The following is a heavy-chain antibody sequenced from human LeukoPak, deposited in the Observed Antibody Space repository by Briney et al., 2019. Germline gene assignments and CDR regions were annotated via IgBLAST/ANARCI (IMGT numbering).Heavy chain of an antibody. V-gene: IGHV3-21*01. J-gene: IGHJ3*02. CDR3: AGMTRDAFDI. CDR1: GFTFSSYS. CDR2: ISSSSSYI. Sequence: GGSLRLSCAASGFTFSSYSMNWVRQAPGKGLEWVSFISSSSSYIYYADSMKGRFTISRDNAKNSLYLQMNSLRAEDTAVYYCAGMTRDAFDIWGQGTMVTVSS.